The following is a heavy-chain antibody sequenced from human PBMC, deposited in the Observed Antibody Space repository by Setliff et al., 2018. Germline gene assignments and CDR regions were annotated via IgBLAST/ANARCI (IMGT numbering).Heavy chain of an antibody. J-gene: IGHJ2*01. CDR3: ARVAGRGRYWYFDL. CDR1: GFSFSDYY. V-gene: IGHV3-11*04. Sequence: GGSLRLSCAASGFSFSDYYMMWIRRAPGKGLEWVSYISSSSSTIYYADSVKGRFTISRDNAKNSLYLRMNSLRAEGTAVYYCARVAGRGRYWYFDLWGRGTLVTVSS. CDR2: ISSSSSTI.